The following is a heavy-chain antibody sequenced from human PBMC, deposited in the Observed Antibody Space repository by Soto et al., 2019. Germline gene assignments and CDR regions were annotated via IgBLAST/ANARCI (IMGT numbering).Heavy chain of an antibody. CDR2: IDTSGTT. CDR3: ARGPRGYVYYHGMDV. Sequence: ETLSLTCTVSGGSISSYYVSWIRQSAGKGLEWIGRIDTSGTTNYNPSLKSRVTMSVDASKNHFSLNLSSVTAADTAVYYCARGPRGYVYYHGMDVWGQGTTFTVSS. V-gene: IGHV4-4*07. J-gene: IGHJ6*02. CDR1: GGSISSYY. D-gene: IGHD3-10*01.